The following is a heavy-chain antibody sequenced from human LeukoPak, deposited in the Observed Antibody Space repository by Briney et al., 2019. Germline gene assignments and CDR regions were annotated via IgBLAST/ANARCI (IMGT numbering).Heavy chain of an antibody. CDR3: ARDFAREFTIDY. V-gene: IGHV3-48*01. D-gene: IGHD3-10*01. J-gene: IGHJ4*02. Sequence: GGSLRLSCAASGFTLSDHSMDWVRRAPGKGLQWVSYISSSSNIIYYADSVKGRFTISRDNAKNSLFLQMNSLRAEDTAVYYCARDFAREFTIDYWGQGTLVTVSS. CDR1: GFTLSDHS. CDR2: ISSSSNII.